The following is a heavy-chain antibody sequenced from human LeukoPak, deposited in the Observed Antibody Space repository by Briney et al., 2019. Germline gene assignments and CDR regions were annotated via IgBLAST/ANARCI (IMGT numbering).Heavy chain of an antibody. V-gene: IGHV4-61*02. D-gene: IGHD5-24*01. Sequence: PSQTLSLTCSVSGDSVSTTAYFWNWIRQPAGEGLEWIGRIYASGNTHYNPSLKSRVTMSLDTSKNQFSLTMNSVTAADSAVYFCASYREAYDLYPHGLDVWGRGTVVTVSS. J-gene: IGHJ3*01. CDR3: ASYREAYDLYPHGLDV. CDR1: GDSVSTTAYF. CDR2: IYASGNT.